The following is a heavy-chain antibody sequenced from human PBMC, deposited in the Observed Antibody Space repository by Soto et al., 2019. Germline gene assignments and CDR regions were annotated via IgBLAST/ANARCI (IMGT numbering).Heavy chain of an antibody. J-gene: IGHJ3*02. D-gene: IGHD2-2*01. V-gene: IGHV4-38-2*02. Sequence: SETLSLTCAVSGYSIRGGYYWGWIRQPPGKGLEWIGSIDHSGSTYYNPSLKSRVTISVDTSKNQFSLKLTSVTAADTAVYSCARDPLCSSITRHMRDDAFDIWGQGTMVTVSS. CDR2: IDHSGST. CDR3: ARDPLCSSITRHMRDDAFDI. CDR1: GYSIRGGYY.